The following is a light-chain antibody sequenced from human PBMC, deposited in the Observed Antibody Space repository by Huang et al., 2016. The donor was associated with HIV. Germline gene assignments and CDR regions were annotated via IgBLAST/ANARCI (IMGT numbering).Light chain of an antibody. J-gene: IGKJ2*01. Sequence: EVVLTQSLATLSLSPGERATLSSRASQGVSSSFAWDKQKPGPAPRLLIYAASVRGTGSPARCSGSASGTDFTLTISSLEPEDFAVYYCQQRRNWPPYTFGQGTKLEIK. CDR2: AAS. CDR1: QGVSSS. CDR3: QQRRNWPPYT. V-gene: IGKV3-11*01.